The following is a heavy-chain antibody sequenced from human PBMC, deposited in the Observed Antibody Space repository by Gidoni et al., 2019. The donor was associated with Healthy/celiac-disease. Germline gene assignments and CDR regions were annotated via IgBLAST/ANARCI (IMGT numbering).Heavy chain of an antibody. Sequence: QVQLQESGPGLVKPSETLSLTCTVSGGSVSTGSYYWSWIRQPPGKGLEWIGYIYYRGSTNYNPSLKSRVTISVDTSKNQFSLKLSSVTAADTAVYYCAGGAYYDSSGYSIDAFDIWGQGTMVTVSS. J-gene: IGHJ3*02. CDR1: GGSVSTGSYY. CDR2: IYYRGST. CDR3: AGGAYYDSSGYSIDAFDI. V-gene: IGHV4-61*01. D-gene: IGHD3-22*01.